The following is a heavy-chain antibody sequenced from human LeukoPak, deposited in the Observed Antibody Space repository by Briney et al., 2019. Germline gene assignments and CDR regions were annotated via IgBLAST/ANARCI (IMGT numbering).Heavy chain of an antibody. CDR1: GGSISSYY. Sequence: PSETLSLTCTVSGGSISSYYWSWIRQPPGKGLEWIGSIYYSGSTYYNPSLKSRVTISVDTSKNQFSLKLSSVTAADTAVYYCARDPASGYSSGTFDYWGQGTLVTVSS. J-gene: IGHJ4*02. D-gene: IGHD6-19*01. CDR2: IYYSGST. CDR3: ARDPASGYSSGTFDY. V-gene: IGHV4-59*01.